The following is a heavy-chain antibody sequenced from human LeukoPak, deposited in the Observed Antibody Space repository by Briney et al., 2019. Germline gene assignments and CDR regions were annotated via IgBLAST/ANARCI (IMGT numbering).Heavy chain of an antibody. CDR2: INPSGGSA. CDR1: GYTFTSYY. D-gene: IGHD3-10*01. V-gene: IGHV1-46*01. CDR3: ARVQGGSGYYGTFDY. J-gene: IGHJ4*02. Sequence: ASVKVSCKASGYTFTSYYMHWVRHAPGQGLEWMGIINPSGGSASYAQKLQGRVTMTRDTSTSTVYMELSSLRSEDTAVYCCARVQGGSGYYGTFDYWGQGTLVTVSS.